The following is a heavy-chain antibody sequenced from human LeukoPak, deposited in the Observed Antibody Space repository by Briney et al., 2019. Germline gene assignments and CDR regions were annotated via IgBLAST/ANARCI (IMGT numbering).Heavy chain of an antibody. J-gene: IGHJ6*02. V-gene: IGHV1-2*02. Sequence: ASVKVSCKASGYTFTGYYMHWVRQAPGQGLEWMGWINPNSGGTNYPQKFQGRVTMTRDTSISTAYMELSRLRSDDTAVYYCARGIAILYYYYGMDVWGQGTTVTVSS. D-gene: IGHD1-26*01. CDR2: INPNSGGT. CDR1: GYTFTGYY. CDR3: ARGIAILYYYYGMDV.